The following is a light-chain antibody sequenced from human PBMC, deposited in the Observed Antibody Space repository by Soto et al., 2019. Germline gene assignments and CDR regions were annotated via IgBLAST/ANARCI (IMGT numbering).Light chain of an antibody. J-gene: IGKJ1*01. Sequence: DNVLTQSPGTLSFSPGERGTISFRAIQSVSSSYLAWYQQKPGQAPRLLIYGASNRATGIPDRFSGSGSGTDFTLTISRLEPEDFAVYFCQQYGSSFWTFGQGTKVDIK. CDR2: GAS. CDR3: QQYGSSFWT. CDR1: QSVSSSY. V-gene: IGKV3-20*01.